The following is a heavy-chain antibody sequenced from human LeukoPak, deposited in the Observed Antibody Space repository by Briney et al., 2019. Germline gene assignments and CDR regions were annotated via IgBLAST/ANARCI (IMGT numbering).Heavy chain of an antibody. J-gene: IGHJ4*02. D-gene: IGHD5-12*01. CDR1: GGSISSSSYY. V-gene: IGHV4-39*01. CDR2: IYYSGST. Sequence: SETLSLTCTVSGGSISSSSYYWGWSRQPPGKGLEWFGSIYYSGSTYYNPSLKSRVTISVDTSKNQFSLKLSSVTAADTAVYYCARGGSSGYERFDYWGQGTLVTVSS. CDR3: ARGGSSGYERFDY.